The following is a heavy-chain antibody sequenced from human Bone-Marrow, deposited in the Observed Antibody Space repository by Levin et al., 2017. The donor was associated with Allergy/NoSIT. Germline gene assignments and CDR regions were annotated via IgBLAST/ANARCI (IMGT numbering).Heavy chain of an antibody. Sequence: SQTLSLTCTVSGGSVSSATYYWRWIRQPPGKGLEWIGYISSSGSTYYNPSLMSRVTISVHTSKNQFSLKLTSVTPADTAVYYCARDDYADFTGWVWGQGSLVTVSS. V-gene: IGHV4-61*01. CDR2: ISSSGST. CDR1: GGSVSSATYY. J-gene: IGHJ4*02. D-gene: IGHD4-17*01. CDR3: ARDDYADFTGWV.